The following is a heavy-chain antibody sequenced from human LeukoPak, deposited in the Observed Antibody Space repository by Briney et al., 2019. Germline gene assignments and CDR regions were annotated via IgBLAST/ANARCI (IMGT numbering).Heavy chain of an antibody. D-gene: IGHD3-10*01. Sequence: GGSLRLSCAASGFTFSSYAMHWVRQAPGKGLEWVAVISYDGSNKYYADSVKGRFTISRDNSKNTLYLQMNSLRAEDTAVYYCARDQNRGTWPYFYYYYYGMDVWGQGTTVTVSS. V-gene: IGHV3-30-3*01. CDR1: GFTFSSYA. CDR3: ARDQNRGTWPYFYYYYYGMDV. J-gene: IGHJ6*02. CDR2: ISYDGSNK.